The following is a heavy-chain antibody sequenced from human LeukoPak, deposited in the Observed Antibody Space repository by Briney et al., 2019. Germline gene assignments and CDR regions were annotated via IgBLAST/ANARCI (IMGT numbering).Heavy chain of an antibody. CDR3: ARGGSAWDNPFDY. D-gene: IGHD6-19*01. CDR2: INPTSVCT. CDR1: GYTFTGYH. V-gene: IGHV1-2*02. J-gene: IGHJ4*02. Sequence: GASVNVSCKASGYTFTGYHIHWVRQAPGQGLEWMEWINPTSVCTKYAQKFQGRVTMTRATSISTAYMELSRLRADDTAVFYCARGGSAWDNPFDYWGQGTLVTVSS.